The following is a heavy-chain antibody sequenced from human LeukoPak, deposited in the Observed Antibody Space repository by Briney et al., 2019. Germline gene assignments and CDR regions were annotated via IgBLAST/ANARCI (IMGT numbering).Heavy chain of an antibody. D-gene: IGHD6-19*01. V-gene: IGHV4-59*08. J-gene: IGHJ4*02. CDR1: GGSISSYY. Sequence: SETLSLTCTVSGGSISSYYWSWIRQPPGKGLEWLGYIYYSGSTNYNPSLKSRVTISVDTSRNQFSLKLSSVTAADTAVYYCASLAVAGLSEGYWGQGTLVIVSS. CDR3: ASLAVAGLSEGY. CDR2: IYYSGST.